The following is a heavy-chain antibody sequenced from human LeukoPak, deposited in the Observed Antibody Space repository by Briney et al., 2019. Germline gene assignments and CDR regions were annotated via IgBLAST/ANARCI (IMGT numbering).Heavy chain of an antibody. J-gene: IGHJ4*02. Sequence: GGSLRLSCAASGXTFSSYAVSWVPQAPGKGLEWVSAISGSGGSTYYADSVKGRFTISRDNSKNTLYLQMNSLRAEDTAVYYCAKEGYYDSSGYYSADYWGQGTLVTVSS. CDR3: AKEGYYDSSGYYSADY. CDR2: ISGSGGST. CDR1: GXTFSSYA. D-gene: IGHD3-22*01. V-gene: IGHV3-23*01.